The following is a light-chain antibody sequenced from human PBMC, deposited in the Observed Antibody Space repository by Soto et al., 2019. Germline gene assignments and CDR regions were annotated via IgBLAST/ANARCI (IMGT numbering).Light chain of an antibody. CDR1: QSVSSN. CDR3: QQYGSSLP. J-gene: IGKJ5*01. Sequence: EIVMTQSPATLSVSPGERATLSCRASQSVSSNLARFQQKPGQAPRLLISGASSRATGIPDRFSGSGSATDFTLTISRLEPEDFALYYCQQYGSSLPFGQGTRLEIK. V-gene: IGKV3-20*01. CDR2: GAS.